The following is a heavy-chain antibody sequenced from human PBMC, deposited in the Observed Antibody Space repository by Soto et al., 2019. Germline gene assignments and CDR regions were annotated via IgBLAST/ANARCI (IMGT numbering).Heavy chain of an antibody. CDR3: AREDGGGGRRHDF. CDR1: GYTFAMHY. J-gene: IGHJ4*02. Sequence: QVQLVQSGAEVKKPGASVKISCKTSGYTFAMHYIHWVRQVPGQGLEWMGMINPSDGSTSYVQKFQGRVTMTRDTSATTVFLNMSRLTSHDTAVFYCAREDGGGGRRHDFWGQGTPVTVSS. V-gene: IGHV1-46*01. CDR2: INPSDGST. D-gene: IGHD2-15*01.